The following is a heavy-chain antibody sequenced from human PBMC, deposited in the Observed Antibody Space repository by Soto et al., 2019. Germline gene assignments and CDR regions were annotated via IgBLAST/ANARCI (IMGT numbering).Heavy chain of an antibody. J-gene: IGHJ5*02. D-gene: IGHD3-22*01. Sequence: HLQLQESGPGLVKPSETLSLTCTVSGDSISSSNYYWGWIHQPPGKGLEWIANIYYSGTTYCNPSLKSRVAISVDTSKNHFSLKLSSVTAADTAIYYCARSNSGYYKWFDPWGQGTLVTVSS. CDR2: IYYSGTT. CDR1: GDSISSSNYY. V-gene: IGHV4-39*02. CDR3: ARSNSGYYKWFDP.